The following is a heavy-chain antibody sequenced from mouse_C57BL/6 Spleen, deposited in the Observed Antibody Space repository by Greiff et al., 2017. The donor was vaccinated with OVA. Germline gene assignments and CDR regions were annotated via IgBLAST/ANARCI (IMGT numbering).Heavy chain of an antibody. J-gene: IGHJ4*01. Sequence: QVQLKQPGAELVKPGASVKLSCKASGYTFTSYWMHWVKQRPGRGLEWIGRIHPSDSDTNYNQKFKGKATLTVDKSSSTAYMQLSSLTSEDSAVYYCAITTIYYDYDGDYYAMDYWGQGTSVTVSS. CDR2: IHPSDSDT. V-gene: IGHV1-74*01. CDR1: GYTFTSYW. CDR3: AITTIYYDYDGDYYAMDY. D-gene: IGHD2-4*01.